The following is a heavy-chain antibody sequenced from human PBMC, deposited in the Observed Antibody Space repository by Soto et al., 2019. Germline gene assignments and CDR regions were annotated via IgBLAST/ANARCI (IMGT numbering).Heavy chain of an antibody. CDR3: ARGYTAAPRTSHFDD. J-gene: IGHJ4*02. D-gene: IGHD6-13*01. CDR1: GFTFSSYA. CDR2: ISYDGSNE. Sequence: QVQLVESGGGVVQPGRSLRLSCAASGFTFSSYAMHWVRQAPGKGLEWVAVISYDGSNEFYADSVKGRFTISRDNSKNKLYLQMNSLRAEDTAVYYCARGYTAAPRTSHFDDWGQGTLVTVSS. V-gene: IGHV3-30-3*01.